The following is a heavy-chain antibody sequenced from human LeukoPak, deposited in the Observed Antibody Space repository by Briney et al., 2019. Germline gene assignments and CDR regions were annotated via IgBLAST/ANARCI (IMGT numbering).Heavy chain of an antibody. D-gene: IGHD2-2*01. J-gene: IGHJ5*02. V-gene: IGHV3-9*01. CDR2: ISGSSGSI. Sequence: GRSLRLSCAASGFTFEDYAMHWVRQAPGKGLEWGAGISGSSGSIGYADSVKGRFPISRDNAKNSLYLHMNSLRAQDTPLSYRPNDSQPLVVPPASLYNWFDPWGQGTLVTVSS. CDR1: GFTFEDYA. CDR3: PNDSQPLVVPPASLYNWFDP.